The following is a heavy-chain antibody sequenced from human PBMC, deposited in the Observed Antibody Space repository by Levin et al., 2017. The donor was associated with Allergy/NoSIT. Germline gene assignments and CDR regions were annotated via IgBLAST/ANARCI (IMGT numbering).Heavy chain of an antibody. CDR1: GGSISSHY. J-gene: IGHJ6*02. Sequence: GSLRLSCTISGGSISSHYWCWIRQPPGKGPEYIGYIYYRGSTNYNPSLKSRVTLSVDTSRNQFSLRLQSLTAADTAVYYCARGAREAPPYYYGMDVWGQGTTVAVSS. V-gene: IGHV4-59*11. CDR2: IYYRGST. CDR3: ARGAREAPPYYYGMDV.